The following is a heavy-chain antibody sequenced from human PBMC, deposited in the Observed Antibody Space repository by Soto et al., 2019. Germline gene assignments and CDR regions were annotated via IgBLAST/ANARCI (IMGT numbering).Heavy chain of an antibody. CDR2: ISNIGST. CDR1: GGSISSYY. V-gene: IGHV4-59*08. CDR3: ARQRSAFDD. Sequence: SETLSLTCTVSGGSISSYYWSWIRQPPGKGLEWIGYISNIGSTSYNPSLKSRVTISMDTSKNQVSLKLNSVTAADTAVYYCARQRSAFDDWGQGTPVTVSS. J-gene: IGHJ4*02.